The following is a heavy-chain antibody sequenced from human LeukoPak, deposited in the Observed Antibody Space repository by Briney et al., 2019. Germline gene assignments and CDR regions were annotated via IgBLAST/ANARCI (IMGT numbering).Heavy chain of an antibody. CDR3: ARVEPEGYSYGEGPIDY. Sequence: SGGSLRLSCAASGFTFSSYSMNWVRQAPGKGLEWVSSISSSSSYIYYADSVKGRFTISRDNAKNSLYLQMNSLRAEDTAVYYCARVEPEGYSYGEGPIDYWGQGTLVTVSS. V-gene: IGHV3-21*01. D-gene: IGHD5-18*01. CDR1: GFTFSSYS. J-gene: IGHJ4*02. CDR2: ISSSSSYI.